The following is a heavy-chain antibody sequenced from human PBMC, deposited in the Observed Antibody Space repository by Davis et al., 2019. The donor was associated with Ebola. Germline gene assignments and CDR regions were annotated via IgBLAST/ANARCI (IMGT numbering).Heavy chain of an antibody. CDR2: MYGGGRT. Sequence: PGGSLRLSCAATDFSVDNYMMWVRQAPRKGLESVAVMYGGGRTFYGDSVEGRFTISRDTSKSTLHLQMTSLTAEDTAMYYCAGRFDFKTWWGQGTLVIVSS. D-gene: IGHD3-9*01. J-gene: IGHJ4*02. V-gene: IGHV3-53*01. CDR1: DFSVDNY. CDR3: AGRFDFKTW.